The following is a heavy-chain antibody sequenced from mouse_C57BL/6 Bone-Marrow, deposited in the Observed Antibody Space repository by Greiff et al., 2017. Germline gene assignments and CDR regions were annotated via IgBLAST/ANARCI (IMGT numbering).Heavy chain of an antibody. D-gene: IGHD1-1*01. CDR1: GFTFSSYG. CDR3: ARGGYVSSSLYYFDY. Sequence: VQLKQSGGDLVKPGGSLKLSCAASGFTFSSYGMSWVRQTPDKRLEWVATISSGGSYTYYPDSVQGRFTISGDTATNPLYLQMSSLESEDTAMYYCARGGYVSSSLYYFDYGGQGTTLTVSS. CDR2: ISSGGSYT. J-gene: IGHJ2*01. V-gene: IGHV5-6*01.